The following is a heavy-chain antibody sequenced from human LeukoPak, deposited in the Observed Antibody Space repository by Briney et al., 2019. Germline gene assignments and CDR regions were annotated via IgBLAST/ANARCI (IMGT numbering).Heavy chain of an antibody. J-gene: IGHJ1*01. V-gene: IGHV4-59*12. CDR1: GGSISSYY. CDR3: ARFPIAVAGGGYFQH. CDR2: IYYSGST. Sequence: SETLSLTCTVSGGSISSYYWSWIRQPPGKGLEWIGYIYYSGSTNYNPSLKSRVTISVDTSKNQFSLKLSSVTAADTAVYYCARFPIAVAGGGYFQHWGQGTLVTVSS. D-gene: IGHD6-19*01.